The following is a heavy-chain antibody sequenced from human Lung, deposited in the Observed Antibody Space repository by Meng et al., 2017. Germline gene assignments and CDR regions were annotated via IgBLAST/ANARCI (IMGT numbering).Heavy chain of an antibody. CDR3: VRDKVAYCSGGSCYEWSCYFDF. CDR1: GFIFSNYW. V-gene: IGHV3-7*01. J-gene: IGHJ4*02. CDR2: IKQDGSEK. D-gene: IGHD2-15*01. Sequence: GESLKISCAASGFIFSNYWMSWVRQAPGKGLEWVANIKQDGSEKYYVDSVKGRFTISRDNAKNSLYLQMDSLRDEDTALYYCVRDKVAYCSGGSCYEWSCYFDFWGQGTLVTVSS.